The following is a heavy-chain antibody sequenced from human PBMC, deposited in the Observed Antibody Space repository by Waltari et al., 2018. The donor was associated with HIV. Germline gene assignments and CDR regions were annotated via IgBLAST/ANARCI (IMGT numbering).Heavy chain of an antibody. CDR1: GYNFNSFY. CDR2: INPFSGGT. Sequence: VQLVQSGAQVKEPGDSVKVSCRASGYNFNSFYLHWVRQAHGQGLQWVGFINPFSGGTNYAQKFRGRVTLTRDTSIDTSFMELTGLGSDDTAVYYCAKTYYGPTSYYNVGAFDVWGQGTMVSVSS. CDR3: AKTYYGPTSYYNVGAFDV. V-gene: IGHV1-2*02. J-gene: IGHJ3*01. D-gene: IGHD3-10*01.